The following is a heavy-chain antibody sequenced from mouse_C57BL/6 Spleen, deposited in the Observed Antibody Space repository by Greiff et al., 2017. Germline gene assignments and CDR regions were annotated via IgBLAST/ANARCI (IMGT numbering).Heavy chain of an antibody. V-gene: IGHV1-64*01. Sequence: QVQLQQSGAELVKPGASVKLSCKASGYTFTSYWMHWVKQRPGQGLEWIGMIHPNSGSTNYNEKFKSKATLTVDKSSSTAYMQLSSLTSEDSAVYYCARPYDGYFYYAMDYWGQGTSVTVSS. CDR2: IHPNSGST. J-gene: IGHJ4*01. CDR3: ARPYDGYFYYAMDY. CDR1: GYTFTSYW. D-gene: IGHD2-3*01.